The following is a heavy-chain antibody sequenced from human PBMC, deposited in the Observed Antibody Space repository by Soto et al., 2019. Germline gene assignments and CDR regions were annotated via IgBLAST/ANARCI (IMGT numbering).Heavy chain of an antibody. CDR3: ANANRFTVTTV. V-gene: IGHV3-30*18. CDR1: GFTFSSYG. CDR2: ISYDGSNK. J-gene: IGHJ4*02. D-gene: IGHD4-17*01. Sequence: GGSLRLSCAASGFTFSSYGMHWVRQAPGKGLEWVAVISYDGSNKYYADSVKGRFTISRDNSKNTLYLQMNSLRAEDTAVYYCANANRFTVTTVWGQGTLVTVSS.